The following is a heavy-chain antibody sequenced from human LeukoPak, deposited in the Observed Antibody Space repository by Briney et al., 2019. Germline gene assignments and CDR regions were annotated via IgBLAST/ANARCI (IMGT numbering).Heavy chain of an antibody. CDR1: GFTFSNYW. V-gene: IGHV3-7*01. CDR3: ARRADIVVVPAAYFDY. D-gene: IGHD2-2*01. CDR2: IKQDGSEK. Sequence: GGSLRLSCAASGFTFSNYWMNWVRQAPGKGLEWVANIKQDGSEKYYVDSVKGRFTTSRDNAKNSLYLQMNSPRAEDTAVYYCARRADIVVVPAAYFDYWGQGTLVTVSS. J-gene: IGHJ4*02.